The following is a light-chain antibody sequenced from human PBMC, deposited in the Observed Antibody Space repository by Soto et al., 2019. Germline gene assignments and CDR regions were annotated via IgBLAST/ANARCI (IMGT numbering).Light chain of an antibody. CDR1: QSVSSSN. CDR2: GAS. V-gene: IGKV3-20*01. CDR3: QQYGSSPTT. J-gene: IGKJ1*01. Sequence: EIVSTQSPGTLSLSPGERATLSCRASQSVSSSNLAWYQQKPGQAPRLLIYGASSRATGIPDRFSGSGSGTDFTLTISRLEPEDFAVYYCQQYGSSPTTFGQGTKV.